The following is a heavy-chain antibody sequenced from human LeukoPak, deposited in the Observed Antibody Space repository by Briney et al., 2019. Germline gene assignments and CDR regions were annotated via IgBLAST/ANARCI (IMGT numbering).Heavy chain of an antibody. D-gene: IGHD3-22*01. CDR2: IGHDGDNK. CDR3: AKIHYYESSGYLEY. J-gene: IGHJ4*02. V-gene: IGHV3-30*18. Sequence: GGSLRLSCAASGFTFSNYGMHWVRQAPGKGLEWVAVIGHDGDNKYYADSVRGRFTISRDNSKSTLFLQMNSLRAEDTAVYYCAKIHYYESSGYLEYWGQGTLVTVSS. CDR1: GFTFSNYG.